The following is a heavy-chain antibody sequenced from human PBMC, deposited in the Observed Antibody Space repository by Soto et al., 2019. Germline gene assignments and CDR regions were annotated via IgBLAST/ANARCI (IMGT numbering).Heavy chain of an antibody. CDR2: INPNSGGT. V-gene: IGHV1-2*04. D-gene: IGHD3-3*01. J-gene: IGHJ3*02. CDR3: ARGRRITIFGVVPGRPNDAFDI. CDR1: GYTFPGYY. Sequence: ASVKVSCKASGYTFPGYYMHWVRQAPGQGLKWMGWINPNSGGTNYAQKFQGWVTMTRDTSISTAYMELSRLRSDDTAVYYCARGRRITIFGVVPGRPNDAFDIWGQGTMVTVSS.